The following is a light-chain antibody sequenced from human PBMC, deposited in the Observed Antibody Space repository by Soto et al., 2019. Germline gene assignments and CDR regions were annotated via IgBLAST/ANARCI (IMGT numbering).Light chain of an antibody. CDR3: RPYARSRGGAV. Sequence: QSVLTQPPSVSGAPGQRVTISCTGSSSNIGAGYDVHWYQQLPGTAPKLLIYGNSNRPSGVPDRFSGSKSGTSASLAITGLEAEVWADYNCRPYARSRGGAVFGGATELPV. J-gene: IGLJ7*01. V-gene: IGLV1-40*01. CDR1: SSNIGAGYD. CDR2: GNS.